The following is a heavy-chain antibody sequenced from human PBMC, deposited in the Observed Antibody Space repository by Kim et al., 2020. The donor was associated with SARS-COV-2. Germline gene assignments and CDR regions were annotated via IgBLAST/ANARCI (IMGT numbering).Heavy chain of an antibody. CDR1: GFTFSNYW. Sequence: GGSLRLSCAASGFTFSNYWMTWVRQAPGKGLEWLASLNQDGSDKWYVDSVRGRFTISRDNAKRSVYLQINSLRAEDTALYYYGRDDQFSRDFWGQGTLVIVSS. V-gene: IGHV3-7*01. J-gene: IGHJ4*02. CDR2: LNQDGSDK. CDR3: GRDDQFSRDF.